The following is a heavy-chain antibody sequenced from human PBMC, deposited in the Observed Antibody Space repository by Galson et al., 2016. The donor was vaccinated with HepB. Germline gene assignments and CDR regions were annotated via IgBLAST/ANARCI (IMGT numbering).Heavy chain of an antibody. V-gene: IGHV3-23*01. Sequence: SLRLSCAGSGFIFRHHAMAWIRQASGKGLEWVSGINGRGSTTYYADAVKGRFSTSRDNSKNTVFLQMDNLKVDDTAIYYCVKEGAWFGGDWFDPWGQGTLVTVS. CDR1: GFIFRHHA. CDR3: VKEGAWFGGDWFDP. CDR2: INGRGSTT. J-gene: IGHJ5*02. D-gene: IGHD3-16*01.